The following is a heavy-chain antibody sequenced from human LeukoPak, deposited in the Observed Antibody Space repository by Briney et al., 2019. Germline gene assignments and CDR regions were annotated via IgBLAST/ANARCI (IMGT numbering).Heavy chain of an antibody. CDR1: GFTFSSYW. Sequence: TGGSLRLSCAASGFTFSSYWMSWVRQAPGKGLEWVANIKQDGSEKYYVDSLKGRFTISRDNDKNSLYLQMNSLRAEDTAVYYCAKQRYGGEDYWGQGTLVTVSS. CDR3: AKQRYGGEDY. CDR2: IKQDGSEK. J-gene: IGHJ4*02. V-gene: IGHV3-7*01. D-gene: IGHD3-16*01.